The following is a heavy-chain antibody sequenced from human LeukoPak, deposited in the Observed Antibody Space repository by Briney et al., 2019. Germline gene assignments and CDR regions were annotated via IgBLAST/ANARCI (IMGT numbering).Heavy chain of an antibody. CDR2: LGGSGETT. J-gene: IGHJ6*02. D-gene: IGHD3-10*01. CDR1: GFKSSISA. CDR3: ASKFGESYHYYYGLDV. V-gene: IGHV3-23*01. Sequence: GGSLRLSCAAFGFKSSISAMTWVRQAPGKGLEWVSVLGGSGETTNYADSVKGRFTISRDRSKTTVFLQMNSLRVEDTGIYYCASKFGESYHYYYGLDVWGQGTTVTVSS.